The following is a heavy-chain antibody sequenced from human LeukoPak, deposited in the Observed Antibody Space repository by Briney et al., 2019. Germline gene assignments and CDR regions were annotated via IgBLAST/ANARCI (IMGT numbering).Heavy chain of an antibody. CDR3: ARRAYYDSSGFLPTSGYFDL. CDR1: GGSMFSYY. D-gene: IGHD3-16*01. J-gene: IGHJ2*01. CDR2: IYSSGIT. V-gene: IGHV4-4*08. Sequence: SETLSLTCSVSGGSMFSYYWNWIRQPPGKGLEWIGYIYSSGITNYNPSLRSRGTISVATSRNQFSLRLTSVTAEDTAIYYCARRAYYDSSGFLPTSGYFDLWGRGTLVTVSS.